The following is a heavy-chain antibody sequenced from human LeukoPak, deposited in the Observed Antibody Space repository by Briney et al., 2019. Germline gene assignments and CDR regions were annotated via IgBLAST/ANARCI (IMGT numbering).Heavy chain of an antibody. V-gene: IGHV4-30-4*01. Sequence: SQTLSLTCTVSGGSISSGDYYWSWIRQPPGKGLEWIGYIYYSGSTYYNPSLKSRVTISVDTSKNQFSLKLSSVTAADTAVCYCARDTRTGYYGMDVWGQGTTVTVSS. D-gene: IGHD1-1*01. J-gene: IGHJ6*02. CDR3: ARDTRTGYYGMDV. CDR2: IYYSGST. CDR1: GGSISSGDYY.